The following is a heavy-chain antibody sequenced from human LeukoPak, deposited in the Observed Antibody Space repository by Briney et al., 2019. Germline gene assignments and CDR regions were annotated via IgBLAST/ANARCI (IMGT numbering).Heavy chain of an antibody. D-gene: IGHD2-15*01. CDR3: AKDTSGYCSGGSCYSVFDY. V-gene: IGHV3-33*06. CDR2: IWYDGSNK. J-gene: IGHJ4*02. CDR1: GFTFSSYG. Sequence: PGGSLRLSCAASGFTFSSYGMHWVRQAPGKGLEWVAVIWYDGSNKYYADSVNGRFTISRDNSKNTLYLQMNSLRAEDTAVYYCAKDTSGYCSGGSCYSVFDYWGQGTLVTVSS.